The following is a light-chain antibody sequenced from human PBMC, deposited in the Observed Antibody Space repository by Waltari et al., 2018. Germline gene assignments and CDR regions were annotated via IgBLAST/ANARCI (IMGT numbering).Light chain of an antibody. CDR2: GAF. J-gene: IGKJ2*01. CDR1: QSLFFSPNNKDA. Sequence: DIVMTQSPDSLAVSLGERATITCKSSQSLFFSPNNKDAFAWFQQKPGQPPRLLISGAFQRRSGVPDRFSGSGSGTDFTLTINSLRTEDVAVYYCQQHLSIPLTFGQGTKVEI. V-gene: IGKV4-1*01. CDR3: QQHLSIPLT.